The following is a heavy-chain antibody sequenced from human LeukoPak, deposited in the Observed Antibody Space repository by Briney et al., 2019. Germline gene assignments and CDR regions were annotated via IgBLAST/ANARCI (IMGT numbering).Heavy chain of an antibody. Sequence: PSETLSLTCTVSGVSISSSSYYWGWIRQPPGKGLEWIGSIYYSGSTYYNPSLKSRVTISVDTSKNQFSLKLSSVTAADTAVYYCARSRTAVVPAAIVDYWGQGTLVTVSS. V-gene: IGHV4-39*01. CDR3: ARSRTAVVPAAIVDY. CDR1: GVSISSSSYY. CDR2: IYYSGST. J-gene: IGHJ4*02. D-gene: IGHD2-2*02.